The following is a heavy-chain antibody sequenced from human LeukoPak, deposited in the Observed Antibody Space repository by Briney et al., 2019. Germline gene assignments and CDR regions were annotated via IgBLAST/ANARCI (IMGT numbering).Heavy chain of an antibody. CDR1: GFTSSA. CDR3: AKDQQGGAGSGRFDY. CDR2: ISFDGAYR. J-gene: IGHJ4*02. D-gene: IGHD3-10*01. V-gene: IGHV3-30*04. Sequence: GGSLRLSCAASGFTSSAIHWVRQSPGKGLEWLAIISFDGAYRYYADSVKGRFTISRDISKNTLYLQMSSLTADDAALYYCAKDQQGGAGSGRFDYWGQGTLVTVSS.